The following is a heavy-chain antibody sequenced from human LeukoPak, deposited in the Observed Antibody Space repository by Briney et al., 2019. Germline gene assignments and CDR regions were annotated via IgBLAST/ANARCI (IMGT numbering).Heavy chain of an antibody. V-gene: IGHV3-15*01. CDR3: ITDPPP. CDR1: EFTLSDVW. CDR2: IKSKTDGGTT. J-gene: IGHJ5*02. Sequence: TGGSLRLSCTASEFTLSDVWMNWVRQTPGKGLEWVGRIKSKTDGGTTDYGAPVEGRFSISRDDSKNTLYLEMNSLKTEDTVLYYGITDPPPWGHGTRVTVSS.